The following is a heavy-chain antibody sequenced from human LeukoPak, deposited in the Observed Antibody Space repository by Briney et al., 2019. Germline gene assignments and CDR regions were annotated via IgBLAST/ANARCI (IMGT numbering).Heavy chain of an antibody. CDR2: IYSGGST. CDR3: ARIKYPRYNHAFDI. D-gene: IGHD1-1*01. CDR1: GFTVSSNY. J-gene: IGHJ3*02. V-gene: IGHV3-66*01. Sequence: GGSLRLSCAASGFTVSSNYMSWVRQAPGKGLEWVSVIYSGGSTYYAESVKGRFTISRDNSKNTLYLQMNSLRAEDTAVYYCARIKYPRYNHAFDIWGQGTMVTVSS.